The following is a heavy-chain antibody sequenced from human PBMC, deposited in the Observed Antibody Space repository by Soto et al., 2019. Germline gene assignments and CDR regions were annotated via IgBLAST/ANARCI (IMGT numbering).Heavy chain of an antibody. CDR3: ASGPFYEWLLRY. V-gene: IGHV1-8*01. J-gene: IGHJ4*02. D-gene: IGHD3-3*02. Sequence: QVQLVQSGAEVKQPGASVKVSCKASAYTLNNHDIHWVRQAPGQGLEWMGWMNPKTTNTIYAQKFQGKVTMTRDTSISTAYMELRSLKSEDTAVYFCASGPFYEWLLRYWDQGTPVTVSS. CDR1: AYTLNNHD. CDR2: MNPKTTNT.